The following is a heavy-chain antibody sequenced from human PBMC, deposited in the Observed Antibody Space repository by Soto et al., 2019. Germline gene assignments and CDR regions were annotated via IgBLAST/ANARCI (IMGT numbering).Heavy chain of an antibody. D-gene: IGHD2-15*01. CDR2: ISSASATI. CDR3: AKDPARYCSGGSCYPPVGYFQH. V-gene: IGHV3-48*01. Sequence: PGGSLRLSCAASGFSFSTYSMNWVRQAPGKGLEWVSYISSASATIYYADSVKGRFTISRDNAKNSLFLQMNSLRAEDTAVYYCAKDPARYCSGGSCYPPVGYFQHWGQGTLVTVSS. J-gene: IGHJ1*01. CDR1: GFSFSTYS.